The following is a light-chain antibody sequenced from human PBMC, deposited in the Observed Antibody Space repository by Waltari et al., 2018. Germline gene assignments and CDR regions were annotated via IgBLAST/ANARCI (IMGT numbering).Light chain of an antibody. J-gene: IGKJ1*01. CDR3: QQYNNWPPWT. V-gene: IGKV3-15*01. CDR1: QSVSSN. CDR2: GAS. Sequence: EIVMTQSPATLSVSPGERATLSCRASQSVSSNLAWYQQKPGQAPRLLIHGASTRATCIPARFSGSGSGTEFTLTISSLQSEDFAVYYCQQYNNWPPWTFGQGTKVEIK.